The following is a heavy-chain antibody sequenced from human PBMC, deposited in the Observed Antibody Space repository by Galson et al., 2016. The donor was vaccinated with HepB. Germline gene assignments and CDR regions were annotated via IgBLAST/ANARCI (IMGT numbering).Heavy chain of an antibody. Sequence: LTCSVSGGSISSSAYWGWIRQPPGKGLEWIANIHYSGSIDYKSSLKSRVTIPLDKFKNQFSLKLNSVTAADTAFYYCARPRDYGFDNWGQGTLVTVYS. J-gene: IGHJ4*02. V-gene: IGHV4-39*01. CDR3: ARPRDYGFDN. D-gene: IGHD4-17*01. CDR1: GGSISSSAY. CDR2: IHYSGSI.